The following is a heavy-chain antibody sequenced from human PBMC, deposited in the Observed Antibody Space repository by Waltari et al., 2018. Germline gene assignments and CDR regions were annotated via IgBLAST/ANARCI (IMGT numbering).Heavy chain of an antibody. CDR2: IIPILGIA. Sequence: QVQLVQSGAEVKKPGSSVKVSCKASGGTFSSYAISWVRQAPGQGLEWMGGIIPILGIANYAQKFQGRVTITADKSTSTAYMELSSLRSEDTAVYYCASSPLELQWLQPYFDYWGQGTLVTVSS. CDR3: ASSPLELQWLQPYFDY. CDR1: GGTFSSYA. D-gene: IGHD3-3*01. J-gene: IGHJ4*02. V-gene: IGHV1-69*10.